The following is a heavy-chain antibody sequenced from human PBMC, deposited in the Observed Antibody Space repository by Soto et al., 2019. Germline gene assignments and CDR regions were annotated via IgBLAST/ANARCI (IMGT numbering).Heavy chain of an antibody. J-gene: IGHJ6*01. CDR3: ARLGGYCSNSYCYDCYGMDV. V-gene: IGHV4-39*01. CDR1: GGSISSSSYY. Sequence: PSETLSLTCTVSGGSISSSSYYWGWIRQPPGKGLEWIGSFYYSGSTYYNPSLKSRVTISVDTSKNQFSLKLSSVTVADTAVYYCARLGGYCSNSYCYDCYGMDVWGQGTTVTVSS. CDR2: FYYSGST. D-gene: IGHD2-15*01.